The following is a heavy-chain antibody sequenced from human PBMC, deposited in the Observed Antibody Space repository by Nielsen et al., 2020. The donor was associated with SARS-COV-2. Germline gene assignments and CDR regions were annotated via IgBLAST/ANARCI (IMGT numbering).Heavy chain of an antibody. V-gene: IGHV3-73*01. CDR1: GFTFSGSA. CDR2: IRSYANEYAT. D-gene: IGHD4-23*01. J-gene: IGHJ4*02. Sequence: GESLKISCVASGFTFSGSAMHWVRQASGKGLDWLGRIRSYANEYATAYTASVKGRFTISRDDSKNTAYLQMNSLKTEDTAVYYCSSPTVAYWGQGTLVTVSS. CDR3: SSPTVAY.